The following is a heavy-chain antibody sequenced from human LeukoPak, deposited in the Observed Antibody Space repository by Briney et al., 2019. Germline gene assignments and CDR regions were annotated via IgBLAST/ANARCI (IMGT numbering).Heavy chain of an antibody. Sequence: SVKVSCKASGGTFSSYAISWVRQAPGQGLEWMGGIIPIFGTANYAQKFQGRVTITTDESTSTAYMELSSLRSENTAVYYCARADYYDSSGSGAFDIWGQGTMVTVSS. V-gene: IGHV1-69*05. CDR2: IIPIFGTA. CDR1: GGTFSSYA. D-gene: IGHD3-22*01. J-gene: IGHJ3*02. CDR3: ARADYYDSSGSGAFDI.